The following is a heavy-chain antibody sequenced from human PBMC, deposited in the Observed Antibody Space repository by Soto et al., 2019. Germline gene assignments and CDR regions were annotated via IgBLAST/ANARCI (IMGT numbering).Heavy chain of an antibody. CDR3: AKAPYSSSWPRFHFDY. J-gene: IGHJ4*02. CDR2: ISGSGGST. CDR1: GFTCSTYA. D-gene: IGHD6-6*01. V-gene: IGHV3-23*01. Sequence: PGGSLRLSCAASGFTCSTYAMSWVRQAPGKGLGWVSAISGSGGSTNYADSVRGRFTISRDNSKNTLYLQMSSLGVDDMAVYYCAKAPYSSSWPRFHFDYWGQGTLVTVSS.